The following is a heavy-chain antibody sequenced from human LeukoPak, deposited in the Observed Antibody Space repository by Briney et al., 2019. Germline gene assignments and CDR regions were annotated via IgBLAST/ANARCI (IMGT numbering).Heavy chain of an antibody. V-gene: IGHV3-23*01. J-gene: IGHJ6*02. D-gene: IGHD3-10*01. CDR1: GFTFSSYA. CDR3: AKSPGEAADYYYYGMDV. CDR2: ISGSGGST. Sequence: RSGGSLRLSCAASGFTFSSYAMSWVRQAPGKGLEWVSAISGSGGSTYYADSVKGRFTISRDNSKNTLYLQMNSLRAEDTAVYYCAKSPGEAADYYYYGMDVWGQGTTVTVSS.